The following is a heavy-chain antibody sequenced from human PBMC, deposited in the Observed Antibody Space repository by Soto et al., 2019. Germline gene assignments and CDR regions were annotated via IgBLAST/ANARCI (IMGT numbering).Heavy chain of an antibody. J-gene: IGHJ4*02. CDR2: IWYDGSNK. V-gene: IGHV3-33*01. D-gene: IGHD5-12*01. CDR1: GFTFSSYG. Sequence: QVQLVESGGGVVQPGRSLRLSCAASGFTFSSYGMHWVRQAPGKGLEWVAVIWYDGSNKYYADSVKGRFTISRDNSKNTLYLQMNILRAEDTAVYYCARHPGGYAPSYYFDYWGQGTLVTVSS. CDR3: ARHPGGYAPSYYFDY.